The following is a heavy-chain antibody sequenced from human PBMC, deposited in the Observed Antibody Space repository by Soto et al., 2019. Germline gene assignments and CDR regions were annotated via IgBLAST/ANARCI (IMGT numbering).Heavy chain of an antibody. D-gene: IGHD2-21*02. V-gene: IGHV1-18*01. J-gene: IGHJ3*02. CDR1: GYTFTSYG. CDR3: AREYCGGDCYTDEADAFDI. Sequence: RASVKVSCKASGYTFTSYGISWVRQAPGQGLEWMGWISAYNGNTNYAQKLQGRVTMTTDTSTSTAYMELRSLRSDDTAVYYCAREYCGGDCYTDEADAFDIWGQGTMVTVSS. CDR2: ISAYNGNT.